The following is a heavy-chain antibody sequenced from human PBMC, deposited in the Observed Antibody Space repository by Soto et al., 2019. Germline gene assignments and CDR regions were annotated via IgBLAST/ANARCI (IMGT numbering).Heavy chain of an antibody. CDR2: ISAYNGNT. CDR3: ARNLLLVGLNNWFDP. V-gene: IGHV1-18*01. CDR1: GYTFTSYG. Sequence: ASVKVSCKASGYTFTSYGISWVRQAPGQGLEWMGWISAYNGNTNYAQKLQGRVTMTTDTSTSTAYMELRSLRSDDTAVYYCARNLLLVGLNNWFDPWGQGTLVTVSS. D-gene: IGHD2-15*01. J-gene: IGHJ5*02.